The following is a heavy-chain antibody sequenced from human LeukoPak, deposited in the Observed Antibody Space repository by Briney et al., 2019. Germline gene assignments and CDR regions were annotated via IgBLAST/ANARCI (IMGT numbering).Heavy chain of an antibody. CDR3: AKDQYSIGWSFDY. Sequence: GGSLKLSCAASRFTFNFFGTHWVRQAPGKGLEWVAFIRYDGIDKYYAASVKGRFTVSRDNSRNTLFLHMNSLRTEDTAIYYCAKDQYSIGWSFDYWGQGALVTVSS. D-gene: IGHD6-19*01. CDR1: RFTFNFFG. J-gene: IGHJ4*02. V-gene: IGHV3-30*02. CDR2: IRYDGIDK.